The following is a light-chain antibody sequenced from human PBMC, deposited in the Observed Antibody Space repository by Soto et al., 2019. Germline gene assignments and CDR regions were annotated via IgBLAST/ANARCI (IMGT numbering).Light chain of an antibody. Sequence: ELTRSPGALSLSTGERGTRSCRASQSVSSSYLAWYQQKPGHAPRLLIYGASSRATGIPDRFSGSGSGTDFTLTISRREPEDFTVDYCQQSAIPPSPFGQGAKVDI. CDR2: GAS. J-gene: IGKJ1*01. CDR1: QSVSSSY. CDR3: QQSAIPPSP. V-gene: IGKV3-20*01.